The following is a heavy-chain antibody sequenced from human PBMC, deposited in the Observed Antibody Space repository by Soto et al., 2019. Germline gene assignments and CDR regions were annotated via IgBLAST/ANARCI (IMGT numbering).Heavy chain of an antibody. CDR3: ARIMCGGDCYDFDY. D-gene: IGHD2-21*02. J-gene: IGHJ4*02. V-gene: IGHV3-33*01. CDR2: IWYDGSNK. CDR1: GFTFSSYG. Sequence: QVKRVESGGGVVQPGRSLRLSCAASGFTFSSYGMHWIRQAPGKGLEWVAVIWYDGSNKYYADSVKGRFTISRDNSKNTLYLQMNSLRAEDTAVYYCARIMCGGDCYDFDYWGQGTLVTVSS.